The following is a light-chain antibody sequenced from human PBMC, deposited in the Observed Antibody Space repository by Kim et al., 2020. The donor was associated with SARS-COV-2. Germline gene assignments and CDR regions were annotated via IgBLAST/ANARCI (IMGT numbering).Light chain of an antibody. CDR3: QQYYSSPGFT. J-gene: IGKJ3*01. V-gene: IGKV4-1*01. Sequence: DIVMTQSPDSLAVSLGERATINCKSSQSVFYSSNNKNYLAWYQQKPGQPPKLLIYRASTRESGVPDRFSGSGSGTDFTLTISSLQAEDVAVYYCQQYYSSPGFTFGPGTKVDIK. CDR2: RAS. CDR1: QSVFYSSNNKNY.